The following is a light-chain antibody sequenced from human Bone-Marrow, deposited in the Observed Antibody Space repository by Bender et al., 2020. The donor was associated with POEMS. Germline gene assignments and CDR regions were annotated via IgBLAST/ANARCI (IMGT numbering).Light chain of an antibody. V-gene: IGLV2-23*01. J-gene: IGLJ2*01. CDR1: TTDVGKDDV. Sequence: QSALTQPASVSGSPGQSITISCTGTTTDVGKDDVVSWYRLQPGKAPKVLIYEASKRASGVSGRISGSRSGSTASHTISGLQAEDEGDYFCCSYARYTVAFGGGTKVTFL. CDR2: EAS. CDR3: CSYARYTVA.